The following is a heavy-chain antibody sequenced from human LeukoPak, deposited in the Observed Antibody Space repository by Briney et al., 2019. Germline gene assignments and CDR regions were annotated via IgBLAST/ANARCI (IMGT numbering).Heavy chain of an antibody. J-gene: IGHJ4*02. V-gene: IGHV3-7*01. Sequence: GGSLRLSCAASGFTISNYWMSWVRQAPGKGLEWVANIKQDGSDKYYVGSVKGRFTISRDNAKNSLYLQMNSLRAEDTAVYYCARDLARSSGGGFDYWGQGTLVTVSS. CDR2: IKQDGSDK. CDR3: ARDLARSSGGGFDY. CDR1: GFTISNYW. D-gene: IGHD3-16*01.